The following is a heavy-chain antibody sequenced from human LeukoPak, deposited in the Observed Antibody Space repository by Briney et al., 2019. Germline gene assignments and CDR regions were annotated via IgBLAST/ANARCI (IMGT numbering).Heavy chain of an antibody. J-gene: IGHJ4*02. CDR3: AREMARIAAADTCFDY. V-gene: IGHV4-4*07. Sequence: ASETLSLTCTVSGGSISSYYWSWIRQPAGKGLEWIGRIYTSGSTNYNPSLKSRVTMSVDTSKNQFSLKLSSVTAADTAVYYCAREMARIAAADTCFDYWGQGTLVTVSS. CDR1: GGSISSYY. D-gene: IGHD6-13*01. CDR2: IYTSGST.